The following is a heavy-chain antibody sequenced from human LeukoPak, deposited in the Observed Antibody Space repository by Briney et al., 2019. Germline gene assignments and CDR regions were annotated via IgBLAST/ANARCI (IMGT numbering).Heavy chain of an antibody. Sequence: SETLSLTCAVYGGSFSGYYWSWIRQPPGKGLEWIGEINHSGSTNYNPSLKSRVTISVDTSKNQFPLKLSSVTAADTAVYYCARRVVGYCSSTSCSNAFDIWGQGTMVTVSS. CDR1: GGSFSGYY. D-gene: IGHD2-2*01. CDR3: ARRVVGYCSSTSCSNAFDI. V-gene: IGHV4-34*01. CDR2: INHSGST. J-gene: IGHJ3*02.